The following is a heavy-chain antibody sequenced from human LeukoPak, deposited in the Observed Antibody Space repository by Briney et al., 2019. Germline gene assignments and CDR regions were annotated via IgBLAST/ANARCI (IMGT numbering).Heavy chain of an antibody. D-gene: IGHD3-10*01. J-gene: IGHJ3*02. CDR1: GGPVSSGSYY. CDR2: IYYSGST. Sequence: SETLSLTCTVSGGPVSSGSYYWSWIRQPPGKGLEWIGYIYYSGSTNYNPSLKSRVTISVDTSKNQFSLKLSSVTAADTAVYYCAAGGSGSYPYDAFDIWGQGTMVTVSS. V-gene: IGHV4-61*01. CDR3: AAGGSGSYPYDAFDI.